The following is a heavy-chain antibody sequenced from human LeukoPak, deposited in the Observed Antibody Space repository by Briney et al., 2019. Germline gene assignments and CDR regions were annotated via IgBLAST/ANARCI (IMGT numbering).Heavy chain of an antibody. CDR2: INQDASHK. J-gene: IGHJ4*02. CDR1: GFILPTYW. V-gene: IGHV3-7*01. CDR3: ARDPPTDSNWYPDY. D-gene: IGHD6-13*01. Sequence: QSGGSLRLSCAASGFILPTYWMSWVRQAPGKGLEWVANINQDASHKNHVESVKGRFTISRDNANNLLFLQMNDLRAEDTAIYYCARDPPTDSNWYPDYWGQGTLVTVSS.